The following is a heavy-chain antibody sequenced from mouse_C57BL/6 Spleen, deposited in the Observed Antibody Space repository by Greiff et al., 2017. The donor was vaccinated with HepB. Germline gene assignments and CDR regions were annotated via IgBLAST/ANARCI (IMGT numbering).Heavy chain of an antibody. CDR3: ARHNYDAMDY. D-gene: IGHD1-3*01. J-gene: IGHJ4*01. CDR2: IHPNSGST. V-gene: IGHV1-64*01. Sequence: QVQLQQPGAELVKPGASVKLSCKASGYTFTSYWMHWVKQRPEQGLEWIGMIHPNSGSTNYNEKFKSKATLTVDKSSSTAYMQLSSLTSEDSAVYYCARHNYDAMDYWGQGTSVTVSS. CDR1: GYTFTSYW.